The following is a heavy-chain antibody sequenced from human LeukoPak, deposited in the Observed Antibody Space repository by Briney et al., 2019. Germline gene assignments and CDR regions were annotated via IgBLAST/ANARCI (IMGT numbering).Heavy chain of an antibody. V-gene: IGHV4-59*01. Sequence: SETLSLTCTVSGGSISGYYWSWIRQPPGKGLEWIGYIYYSGSTDYNPSLKSRVTISVDTSKNQFSLKLTSVTAADTAVYYCVKTESSGRPLDWDQGTLVTVSS. J-gene: IGHJ4*02. CDR3: VKTESSGRPLD. CDR2: IYYSGST. CDR1: GGSISGYY. D-gene: IGHD3-10*01.